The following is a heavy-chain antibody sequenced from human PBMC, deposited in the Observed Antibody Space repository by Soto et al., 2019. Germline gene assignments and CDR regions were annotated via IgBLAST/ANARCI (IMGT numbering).Heavy chain of an antibody. V-gene: IGHV1-46*01. CDR3: TRAPPENVIPDV. CDR1: GYSFTLFY. CDR2: INPTVGRT. Sequence: QVRLVQSGAEVRKSGASVKLSCKASGYSFTLFYIHWMRQAPGQGPEWMGIINPTVGRTTYAQKFQDRVTMTRDTSTSTVYMEVRGLRADDTATYYCTRAPPENVIPDVWGQGTLVTVSS. J-gene: IGHJ1*01.